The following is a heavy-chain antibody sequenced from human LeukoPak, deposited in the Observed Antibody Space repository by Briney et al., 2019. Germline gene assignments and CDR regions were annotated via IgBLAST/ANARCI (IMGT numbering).Heavy chain of an antibody. D-gene: IGHD6-13*01. J-gene: IGHJ4*02. Sequence: GGSLRLSCAASGFTFSNAWMSWVRQAPGRGLEWVGRIKSKTDGGTTDYAAPVKGRFTISRDDSKNTLYLQMNSLKTEDTAVYYCTTKRRYSSSWYQIFDYWGQGTLVTVSS. CDR2: IKSKTDGGTT. V-gene: IGHV3-15*01. CDR3: TTKRRYSSSWYQIFDY. CDR1: GFTFSNAW.